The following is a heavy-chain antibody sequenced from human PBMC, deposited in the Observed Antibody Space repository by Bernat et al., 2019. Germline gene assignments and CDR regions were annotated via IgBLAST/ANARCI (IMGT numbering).Heavy chain of an antibody. CDR1: GFTFSSYA. Sequence: EVQLLESGGGLVQPGGSLRLSCAASGFTFSSYAMSWVRQAPGKGLEWVSAISGSGGSTYYADSVKGRFTISRDNSQNTLYLQMNSLRAEDTAVYYCAKDLTSSWYFDYWGQGTLVTVSS. CDR2: ISGSGGST. CDR3: AKDLTSSWYFDY. D-gene: IGHD6-13*01. V-gene: IGHV3-23*01. J-gene: IGHJ4*02.